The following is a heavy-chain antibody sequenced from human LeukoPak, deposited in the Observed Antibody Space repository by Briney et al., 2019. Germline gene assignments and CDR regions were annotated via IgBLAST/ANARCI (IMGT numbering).Heavy chain of an antibody. CDR2: INHRGST. CDR3: ARGPKYAAWSGYPYYFYMDV. Sequence: SETLSLTCAVYGGSFSGYYWSWIRQPPGKGLEWIGEINHRGSTKYNPSLSGRVTISLDTSKNQVSLNVTSVTAADRAVYYCARGPKYAAWSGYPYYFYMDVWGKGTTVTVSS. J-gene: IGHJ6*03. V-gene: IGHV4-34*01. CDR1: GGSFSGYY. D-gene: IGHD3-3*01.